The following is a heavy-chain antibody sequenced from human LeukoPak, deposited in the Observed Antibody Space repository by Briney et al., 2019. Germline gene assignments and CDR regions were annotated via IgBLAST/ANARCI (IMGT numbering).Heavy chain of an antibody. CDR3: ARNIVVVPAAMYHAFDI. CDR1: GYTFTSYG. CDR2: IIPIFGTA. D-gene: IGHD2-2*01. V-gene: IGHV1-69*13. J-gene: IGHJ3*02. Sequence: SVKVSCKASGYTFTSYGISWVRQAPGQGLEWMGGIIPIFGTANYAQKFQGRVTITADESTSTAYMELSSLRSEDTAVYYCARNIVVVPAAMYHAFDIWGQGTMVTVSS.